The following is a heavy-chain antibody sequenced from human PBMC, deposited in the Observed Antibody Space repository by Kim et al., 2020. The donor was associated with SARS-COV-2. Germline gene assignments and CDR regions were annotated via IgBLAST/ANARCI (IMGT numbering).Heavy chain of an antibody. D-gene: IGHD4-17*01. J-gene: IGHJ4*02. CDR3: ARANDDFGEYVFDL. Sequence: SETLSLTCTVSDASISSYYWSWFRQPPGKGLEWIGYIYYNGSANYNPSLKSRLTISPDSSSRISLRVTSVTAADTAVYYCARANDDFGEYVFDLWGQGTL. V-gene: IGHV4-59*01. CDR1: DASISSYY. CDR2: IYYNGSA.